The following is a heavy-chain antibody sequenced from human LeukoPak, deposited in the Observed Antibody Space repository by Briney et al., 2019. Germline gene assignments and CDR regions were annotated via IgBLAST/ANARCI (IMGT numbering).Heavy chain of an antibody. CDR2: INWNSNSI. CDR3: AKGLGKSSGWATLDY. D-gene: IGHD6-19*01. CDR1: GFIFNDYA. J-gene: IGHJ4*02. V-gene: IGHV3-9*01. Sequence: GGSLRLSCAASGFIFNDYAMHWVRQAPGKGLEWVSGINWNSNSIGYADSVKGRFTISRGNAKNSLYLQMNSLRAEDTAFYYCAKGLGKSSGWATLDYWGQGTLVTVSS.